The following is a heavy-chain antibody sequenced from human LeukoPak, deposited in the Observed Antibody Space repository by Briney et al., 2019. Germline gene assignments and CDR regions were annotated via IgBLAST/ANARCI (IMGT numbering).Heavy chain of an antibody. V-gene: IGHV4-31*03. D-gene: IGHD6-13*01. J-gene: IGHJ4*02. CDR1: GRSISRGGYY. CDR2: ISYRGST. Sequence: SETLSLTCTLSGRSISRGGYYWSGIRQHPGKGLEWSGYISYRGSTYYNPSLKSRVTISVDTSKNHFYLKLRSVTAAATAVFYCERGLAAAGTDYFDYWGQGPLVTVSS. CDR3: ERGLAAAGTDYFDY.